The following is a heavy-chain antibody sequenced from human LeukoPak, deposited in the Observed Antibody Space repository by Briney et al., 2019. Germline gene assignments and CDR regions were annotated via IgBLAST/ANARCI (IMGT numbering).Heavy chain of an antibody. CDR3: AREGVLYSSGWYYFDY. D-gene: IGHD6-19*01. CDR1: GGSISSSNW. CDR2: IYHSGST. V-gene: IGHV4-4*02. Sequence: SETQSLTCAVSGGSISSSNWWSWVRQPPGKGLEWIGEIYHSGSTNYNPSLKSRVTISVDKSKNQFSLKLSSVTAADTAVYYCAREGVLYSSGWYYFDYWGQGTLVTVSS. J-gene: IGHJ4*02.